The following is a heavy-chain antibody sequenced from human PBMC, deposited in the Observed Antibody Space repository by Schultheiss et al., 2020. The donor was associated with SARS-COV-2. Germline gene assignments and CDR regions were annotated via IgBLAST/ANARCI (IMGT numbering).Heavy chain of an antibody. CDR2: IYYSGST. Sequence: SETLSLTCTVSGGSISSYYWSWIRQPPGKGLEWIGYIYYSGSTNYNPSLKSRVTISVDTSKNQFSLKLSSVTAADTAVYYCARGNSSRYCSSTSCHRGEYYYYYMDVWGKGTTVTVSS. J-gene: IGHJ6*03. CDR1: GGSISSYY. V-gene: IGHV4-59*08. CDR3: ARGNSSRYCSSTSCHRGEYYYYYMDV. D-gene: IGHD2-2*01.